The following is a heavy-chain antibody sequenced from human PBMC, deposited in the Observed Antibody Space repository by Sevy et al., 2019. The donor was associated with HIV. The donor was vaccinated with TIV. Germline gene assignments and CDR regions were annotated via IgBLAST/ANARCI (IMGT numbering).Heavy chain of an antibody. CDR1: GLTVGSLS. Sequence: GGSLRLSCVASGLTVGSLSINWVRQAPGKGLEWVSLIYSAGTTFYSDSVKGRFSISRDNSNNTLDLQMNSLGAEDTAIYYCARIKGASSSYAMDVWGQGTTVTVSS. CDR3: ARIKGASSSYAMDV. CDR2: IYSAGTT. D-gene: IGHD2-2*01. V-gene: IGHV3-53*01. J-gene: IGHJ6*02.